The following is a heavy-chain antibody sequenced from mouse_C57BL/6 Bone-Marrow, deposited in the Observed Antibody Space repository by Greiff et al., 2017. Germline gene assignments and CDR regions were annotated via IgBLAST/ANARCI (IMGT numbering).Heavy chain of an antibody. D-gene: IGHD2-5*01. J-gene: IGHJ4*01. Sequence: QVQLQQPGTELVKPGASVTLSCKASGYTFTSYWMHWVKQRPGQGLEWIGNINHSNGGTNYNEKFKSKATLTVDKSSSTAYMQLSSLTSEDTAVYYCAGYSNYHYAMDYWSQGTSVTVSS. CDR1: GYTFTSYW. V-gene: IGHV1-53*01. CDR2: INHSNGGT. CDR3: AGYSNYHYAMDY.